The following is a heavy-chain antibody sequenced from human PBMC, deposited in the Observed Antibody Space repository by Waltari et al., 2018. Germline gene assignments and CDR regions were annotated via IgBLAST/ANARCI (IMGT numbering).Heavy chain of an antibody. Sequence: QVPLVQSGPEVKKPGASVRGSCRASGYSFTTYDITWARLTPGQGLEGIGWRNPISGNTGYAQKFQGRVSMTGDPSINTAYMELSGLTIDDTDVYYCARAVRDQLLSDPWGQGTLVAVSS. CDR1: GYSFTTYD. D-gene: IGHD2-2*01. V-gene: IGHV1-8*02. CDR3: ARAVRDQLLSDP. J-gene: IGHJ5*02. CDR2: RNPISGNT.